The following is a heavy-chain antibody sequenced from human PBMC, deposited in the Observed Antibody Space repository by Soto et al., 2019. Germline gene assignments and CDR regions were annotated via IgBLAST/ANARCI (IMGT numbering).Heavy chain of an antibody. V-gene: IGHV3-23*01. Sequence: PGGSLRLSCAASGFTFNTYAMSWVRQAPGKGLEWVSTISGSGGTTYDADSVKGRFTISRDNSKNTLYLQMNSLRAEDTAVYYCAKDALPGAFWSNYFGGWGNYFDYWGQGALVTVSS. CDR3: AKDALPGAFWSNYFGGWGNYFDY. D-gene: IGHD3-3*01. J-gene: IGHJ4*02. CDR2: ISGSGGTT. CDR1: GFTFNTYA.